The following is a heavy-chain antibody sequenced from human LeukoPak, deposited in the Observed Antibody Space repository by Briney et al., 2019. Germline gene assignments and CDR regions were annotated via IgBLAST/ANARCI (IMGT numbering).Heavy chain of an antibody. D-gene: IGHD3-3*01. CDR3: ARDPTFLEWTYDY. J-gene: IGHJ4*02. V-gene: IGHV1-18*01. CDR2: ISAYNGNT. Sequence: ASAKVSCKASAYTFTIYGISWVRQAPGQGLDWMGWISAYNGNTNYAQKLQGRVTMTTDTSTSTAYMELRSLRSDDTAVYYCARDPTFLEWTYDYWGQGTLVTVSS. CDR1: AYTFTIYG.